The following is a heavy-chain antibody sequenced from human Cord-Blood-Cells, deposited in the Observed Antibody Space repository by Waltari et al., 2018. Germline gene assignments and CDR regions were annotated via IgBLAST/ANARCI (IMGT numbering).Heavy chain of an antibody. CDR1: GGSVSSGSYY. D-gene: IGHD7-27*01. V-gene: IGHV4-61*01. CDR2: IYYSGST. Sequence: QVQLQESGPGLVKPSATLSLTCTVSGGSVSSGSYYWSWIRQPPGKGLGWIGYIYYSGSTNYNPSLKSRVTISVDTSKNQFSLKLSSVTAADTAVYYCARELGYNWFDPWGQGTLVTISS. J-gene: IGHJ5*02. CDR3: ARELGYNWFDP.